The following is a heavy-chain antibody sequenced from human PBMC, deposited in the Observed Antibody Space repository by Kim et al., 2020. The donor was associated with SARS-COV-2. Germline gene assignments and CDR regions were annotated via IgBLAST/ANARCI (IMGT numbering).Heavy chain of an antibody. V-gene: IGHV3-21*01. Sequence: GGSLRLSCAASGFTFSSYSMNWVRQAPGKGLEWVSSISSSSSYIYYADSVKGRFTISRDNAKNSLYLQMNSLRAEDTAVYYCARGGMYSSSCFDYWGQGTLVTVSS. CDR2: ISSSSSYI. J-gene: IGHJ4*02. CDR1: GFTFSSYS. CDR3: ARGGMYSSSCFDY. D-gene: IGHD6-13*01.